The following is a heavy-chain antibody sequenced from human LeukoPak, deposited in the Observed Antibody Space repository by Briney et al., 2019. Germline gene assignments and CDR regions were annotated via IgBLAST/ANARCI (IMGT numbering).Heavy chain of an antibody. CDR1: GFTFSSYA. J-gene: IGHJ6*02. V-gene: IGHV3-23*01. D-gene: IGHD3-22*01. CDR3: ASPLDSVVVEYYYGMGV. CDR2: ISGSGDNT. Sequence: GGSLRLSCAASGFTFSSYAMSWVRQAPGKGLEWVSEISGSGDNTYYADSVKGRFTISRDNSKNTLYLQMNSLRAEDTAVYYCASPLDSVVVEYYYGMGVWGQGTTVTVSS.